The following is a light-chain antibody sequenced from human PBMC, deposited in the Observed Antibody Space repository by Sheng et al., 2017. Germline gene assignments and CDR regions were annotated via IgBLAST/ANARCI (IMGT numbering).Light chain of an antibody. J-gene: IGKJ1*01. CDR1: QTVTNY. CDR2: DAS. Sequence: EIVLTQSPATLSLSPGERATLSCRASQTVTNYLAWYQQKPGQAPRLLIYDASDRATGIPARFSGSGSGTEFTLTISSLQSEDFAVYYCQQYNNWPPAAKRTFGQGTKVEIK. V-gene: IGKV3D-15*01. CDR3: QQYNNWPPAAKRT.